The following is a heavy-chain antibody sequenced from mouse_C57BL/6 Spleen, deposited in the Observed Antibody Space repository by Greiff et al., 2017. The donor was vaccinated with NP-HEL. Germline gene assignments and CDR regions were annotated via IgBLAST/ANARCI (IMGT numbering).Heavy chain of an antibody. D-gene: IGHD2-5*01. V-gene: IGHV1-64*01. CDR3: ASVGTTIVTLDY. CDR1: GYTFTSYW. J-gene: IGHJ2*01. Sequence: QVQLQQPGAELVKPGASVKLSCKASGYTFTSYWMHWVKQRPGQGLEWIGMIHPNSGSTNYNEKFKSKATLTVDKSSSTAYMQLSSLTSEDSAVYYCASVGTTIVTLDYWGQGTTLTVSS. CDR2: IHPNSGST.